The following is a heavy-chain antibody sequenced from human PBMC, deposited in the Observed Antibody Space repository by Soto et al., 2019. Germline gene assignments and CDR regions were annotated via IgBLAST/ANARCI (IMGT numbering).Heavy chain of an antibody. CDR2: ISPYSGKT. V-gene: IGHV1-18*01. CDR3: ARCRYGSSCYSPAWFDT. D-gene: IGHD3-22*01. CDR1: GYTFTAYD. Sequence: QIQLVQSGSEVKKPGASVKVSCTASGYTFTAYDISWVRPAPGQGLEWVGWISPYSGKTNYAQKFQGRVTMTTDTSTSTAYRELRILRSDDTAVYYCARCRYGSSCYSPAWFDTWGQGSLVTFSS. J-gene: IGHJ5*02.